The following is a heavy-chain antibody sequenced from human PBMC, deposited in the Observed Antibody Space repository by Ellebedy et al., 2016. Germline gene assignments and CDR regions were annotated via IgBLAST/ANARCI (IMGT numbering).Heavy chain of an antibody. D-gene: IGHD6-19*01. CDR1: GFTFSSYW. V-gene: IGHV3-74*01. CDR2: INSDGSST. CDR3: AKDLTTVAGDLQPDDY. J-gene: IGHJ4*02. Sequence: GGSLRLSCAASGFTFSSYWMHWVRQAPGKGLVWVSRINSDGSSTSYADSVKGRFTISRDNAKNTLYLQMNSLRAEDTAVYYCAKDLTTVAGDLQPDDYWGQGTLVTVSS.